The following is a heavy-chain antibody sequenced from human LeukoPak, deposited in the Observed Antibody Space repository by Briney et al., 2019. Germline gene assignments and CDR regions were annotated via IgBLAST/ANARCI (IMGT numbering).Heavy chain of an antibody. Sequence: SETLSLTCTVSGGSISSGGYYWSWIRQYPGKGLEWIGYIYYGGSTYYTPSLKSRVTISVDTSENQFSLNLSSVTAADTAVYYCARADGYCSGGSCYRLGFDFWGQGTLVTVSS. V-gene: IGHV4-31*03. J-gene: IGHJ4*02. CDR2: IYYGGST. D-gene: IGHD2-15*01. CDR3: ARADGYCSGGSCYRLGFDF. CDR1: GGSISSGGYY.